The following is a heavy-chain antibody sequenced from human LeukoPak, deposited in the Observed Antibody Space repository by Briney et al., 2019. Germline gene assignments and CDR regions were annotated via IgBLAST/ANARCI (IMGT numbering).Heavy chain of an antibody. CDR3: ARAECSGGSCYFDY. CDR1: GFTFSSYG. J-gene: IGHJ4*02. CDR2: IRYDGSNK. D-gene: IGHD2-15*01. Sequence: GGSLRLSCAASGFTFSSYGMHWVRQAPGKGLEWVAFIRYDGSNKYYADSVKGRFTISRDNSKNTLYLQMNSLRAEDTAVYYCARAECSGGSCYFDYWGQGTLVTVSS. V-gene: IGHV3-30*02.